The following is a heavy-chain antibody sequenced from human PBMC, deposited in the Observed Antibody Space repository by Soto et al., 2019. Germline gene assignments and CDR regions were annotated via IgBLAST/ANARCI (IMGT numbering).Heavy chain of an antibody. V-gene: IGHV4-59*08. CDR3: ASMGYHYGSGSYPLDY. Sequence: SETLSLTCTVSGGSISSYYWTWIRQPPGKGLEWIGFIYNSGSTHYNPSLRSRVTISVDTSKNQFSLKLRSVTAADTAVYYCASMGYHYGSGSYPLDYWGQGTLVT. CDR2: IYNSGST. D-gene: IGHD3-10*01. CDR1: GGSISSYY. J-gene: IGHJ4*02.